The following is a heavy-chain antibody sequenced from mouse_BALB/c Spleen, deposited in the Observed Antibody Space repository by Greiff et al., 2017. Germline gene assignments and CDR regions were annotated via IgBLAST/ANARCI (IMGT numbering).Heavy chain of an antibody. Sequence: EVMLVESGPGLVKPSQSLSLTCTVTGYSITSDYAWNWIRQFPGNKLEWMGYISYSGSTSYNPSLKSRISITRDTSKNQFFLQLNSVTTEDTATYYCAREGLGFDYWGQGTTLTVSS. D-gene: IGHD4-1*01. V-gene: IGHV3-2*02. J-gene: IGHJ2*01. CDR2: ISYSGST. CDR3: AREGLGFDY. CDR1: GYSITSDYA.